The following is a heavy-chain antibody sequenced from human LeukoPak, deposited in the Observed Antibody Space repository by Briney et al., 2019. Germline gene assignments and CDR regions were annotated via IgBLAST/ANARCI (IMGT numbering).Heavy chain of an antibody. CDR2: VNSNGVST. D-gene: IGHD5-24*01. V-gene: IGHV3-64D*06. J-gene: IGHJ4*02. CDR1: GFTFSSYA. Sequence: GGSLRLSCSASGFTFSSYALHWVRQAPGKGLEYVSGVNSNGVSTNYADSVKGRITISRDNSNNTLHLQMSSLRGEDTAVYYCAKDRDRNLARVNFDYWGQGTLVTVSS. CDR3: AKDRDRNLARVNFDY.